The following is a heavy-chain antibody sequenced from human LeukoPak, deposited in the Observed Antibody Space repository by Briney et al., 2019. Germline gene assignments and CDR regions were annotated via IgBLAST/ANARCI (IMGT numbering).Heavy chain of an antibody. V-gene: IGHV3-30-3*01. D-gene: IGHD2-2*02. Sequence: PGGSLRLSCAASGFTFSSYAMHWVRQAPGKGLEWVAVISYDGSNKYYADSVKGRFTISRDNSKNMLYLQMNSLRAEDTAVYYCARSKYCSSTSCYRILDYWGQGTLVTVSS. CDR2: ISYDGSNK. J-gene: IGHJ4*02. CDR3: ARSKYCSSTSCYRILDY. CDR1: GFTFSSYA.